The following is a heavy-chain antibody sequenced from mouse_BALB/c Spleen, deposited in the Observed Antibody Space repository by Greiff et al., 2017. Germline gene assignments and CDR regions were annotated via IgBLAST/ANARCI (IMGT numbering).Heavy chain of an antibody. J-gene: IGHJ4*01. Sequence: EVHLVESGGGLVQPGGSLKLSCAASGFTFSSYTMSWVRQTPEKRLEWVAYISNGGGSTYYPDTVKGRFTISRDNAKNTLYLQMSSLKSEDTAMYYCARHEGYDYDVYAMDYWGQGTSVTVAS. CDR2: ISNGGGST. V-gene: IGHV5-12-2*01. CDR3: ARHEGYDYDVYAMDY. D-gene: IGHD2-4*01. CDR1: GFTFSSYT.